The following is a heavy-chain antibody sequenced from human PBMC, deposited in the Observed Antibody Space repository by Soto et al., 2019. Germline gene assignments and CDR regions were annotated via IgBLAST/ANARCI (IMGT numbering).Heavy chain of an antibody. CDR1: GYTFTGHW. D-gene: IGHD5-12*01. J-gene: IGHJ4*02. CDR2: IDPSDSYT. V-gene: IGHV5-10-1*01. CDR3: TRHTGYDSSLDY. Sequence: AGESLKISCQGSGYTFTGHWISWVRQMPGKGLEWMGRIDPSDSYTDYSPTVQGHVTMSADKSINTAYLQWSSLQASDTAVYYCTRHTGYDSSLDYWGQGTLVTVSS.